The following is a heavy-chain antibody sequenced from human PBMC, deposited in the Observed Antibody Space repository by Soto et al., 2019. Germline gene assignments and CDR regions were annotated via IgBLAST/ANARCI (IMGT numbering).Heavy chain of an antibody. J-gene: IGHJ4*02. Sequence: SETLSLTCSVSGGSISRYYCSWVRQPPGKGLEWIGHMHYSGNTRYNPSLKSRATVSLDTSKNQFSLKLSSVTAADTAVYYCARDDSGFSGSHYIDYFNYWGQGALVTVSS. V-gene: IGHV4-59*12. CDR3: ARDDSGFSGSHYIDYFNY. CDR2: MHYSGNT. D-gene: IGHD1-26*01. CDR1: GGSISRYY.